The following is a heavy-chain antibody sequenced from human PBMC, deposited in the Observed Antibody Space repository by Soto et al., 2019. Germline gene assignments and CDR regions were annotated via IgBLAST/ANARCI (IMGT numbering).Heavy chain of an antibody. V-gene: IGHV3-48*02. D-gene: IGHD3-16*01. Sequence: GGSLRLSCAASGFTFSSYSMNWVRQAPGKGLEWVSYISSSSTIYYADSVKGRFTISRDNAKNSLYLQMNSLRDEDTAVYYCARDGGTTTSYFQHWGQGTLVTLSS. CDR3: ARDGGTTTSYFQH. J-gene: IGHJ1*01. CDR2: ISSSSTI. CDR1: GFTFSSYS.